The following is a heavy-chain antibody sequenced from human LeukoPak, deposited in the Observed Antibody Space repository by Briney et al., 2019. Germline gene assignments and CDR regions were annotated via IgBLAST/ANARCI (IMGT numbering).Heavy chain of an antibody. Sequence: GGSLRLSCAASGFTVSSNYMSWVRQAPGKGLEWVSVIYSGGSTCYADSVKGRFTISRDNSKNTLYLQMNSLRAEDTAVYYCARDRTTPEGYFDYWGQGTLVTVSS. D-gene: IGHD4-17*01. CDR2: IYSGGST. CDR1: GFTVSSNY. CDR3: ARDRTTPEGYFDY. V-gene: IGHV3-53*01. J-gene: IGHJ4*02.